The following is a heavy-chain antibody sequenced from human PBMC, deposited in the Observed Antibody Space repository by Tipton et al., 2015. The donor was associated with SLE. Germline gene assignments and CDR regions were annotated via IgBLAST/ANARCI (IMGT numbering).Heavy chain of an antibody. D-gene: IGHD4-17*01. CDR1: GFSFSNYA. CDR2: ISDSGGST. J-gene: IGHJ4*02. Sequence: SLRLSCAASGFSFSNYAMSWVRQAPGKGLEWVSGISDSGGSTNYADFVKGRFTISRDNSKNTLYLQMNSLRAEDTAVYYCAREMHDYGDYAPDYWGQGTLVTVSS. CDR3: AREMHDYGDYAPDY. V-gene: IGHV3-23*01.